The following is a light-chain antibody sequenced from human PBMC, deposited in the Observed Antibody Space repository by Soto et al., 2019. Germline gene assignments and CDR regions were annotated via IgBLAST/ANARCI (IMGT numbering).Light chain of an antibody. J-gene: IGKJ2*01. Sequence: EIVLTQSPGTLSLSPGERATLSCRASQSVSSSYLAWYQQKPGQAPRLLIYGASSRATGIPDRFSGSGSGTDFTLTISRLEPEDSAVYDCQQYGSSLHTFGQGTKLEIK. CDR1: QSVSSSY. CDR2: GAS. CDR3: QQYGSSLHT. V-gene: IGKV3-20*01.